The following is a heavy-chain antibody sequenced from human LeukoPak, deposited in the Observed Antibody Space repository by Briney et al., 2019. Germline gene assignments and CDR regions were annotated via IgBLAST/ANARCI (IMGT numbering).Heavy chain of an antibody. CDR1: GFTFSSYA. CDR2: ISGSGGST. V-gene: IGHV3-23*01. J-gene: IGHJ4*02. D-gene: IGHD3-9*01. Sequence: PGGSLRLSCAASGFTFSSYAMSWVRQAPGEGLEWVAAISGSGGSTYYADSVKGRFTISRDNSKNTLYLQMNSLRAEDTAVYYCAKDLQRGYYDILTGYSGYWGQGTLVTVSS. CDR3: AKDLQRGYYDILTGYSGY.